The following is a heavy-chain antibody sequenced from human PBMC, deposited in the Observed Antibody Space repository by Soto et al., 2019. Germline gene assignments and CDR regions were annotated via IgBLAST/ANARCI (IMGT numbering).Heavy chain of an antibody. Sequence: GRSMRLSCAPSGFTFSSYSMNWVRQAPGKGREWVSSISSSSSYIYYADSVKGRFTISRDNAKNSLYLQMNSLRAEDTAVEYCATDSTDAFDIWGQGTMVTVSS. J-gene: IGHJ3*02. CDR3: ATDSTDAFDI. CDR2: ISSSSSYI. V-gene: IGHV3-21*01. CDR1: GFTFSSYS.